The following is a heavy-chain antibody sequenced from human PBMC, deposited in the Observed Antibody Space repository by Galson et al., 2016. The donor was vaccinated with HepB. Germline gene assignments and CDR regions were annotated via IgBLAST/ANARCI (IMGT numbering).Heavy chain of an antibody. V-gene: IGHV3-53*01. Sequence: SLRLSCAASGFTVSSSYMSWVRQAPGKGLEWVSVIYTDGSTYYADSVKGRFTISRVNSKNTLYLQMSSLRAEDTAVYYCARVPYSSSRLFLSRVNAYYYYMDVWGKGTTVTVS. CDR2: IYTDGST. J-gene: IGHJ6*03. CDR3: ARVPYSSSRLFLSRVNAYYYYMDV. CDR1: GFTVSSSY. D-gene: IGHD6-13*01.